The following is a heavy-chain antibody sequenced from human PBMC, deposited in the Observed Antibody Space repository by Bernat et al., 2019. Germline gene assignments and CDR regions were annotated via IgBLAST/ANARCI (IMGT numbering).Heavy chain of an antibody. V-gene: IGHV3-30*18. Sequence: QVQLVESGGGVVQPGTSLRLSCAASGFTFSFYGMHWVRQAPGKGLEWMAVISNDGSKRYHTDTVKGRFIITRDKSKNSLCLQMSSLRTEDTAVYYCAKDLGVRYFDWTCDSWDQGTLVTVSS. D-gene: IGHD3-9*01. CDR2: ISNDGSKR. CDR3: AKDLGVRYFDWTCDS. J-gene: IGHJ4*02. CDR1: GFTFSFYG.